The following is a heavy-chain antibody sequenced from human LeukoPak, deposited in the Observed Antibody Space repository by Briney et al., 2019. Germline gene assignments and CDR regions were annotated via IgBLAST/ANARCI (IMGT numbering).Heavy chain of an antibody. V-gene: IGHV1-18*01. Sequence: ASVKVSCKASGYTFTSYGISRVRQAPGQGLEWMGWISAYNGNTNYAQKLQGRVTMTTDTSTSTAYMELRSLRSDDTAVYYCARSVGKQQLVPRDYYYYYMDVWGKGTPVTVSS. CDR1: GYTFTSYG. CDR3: ARSVGKQQLVPRDYYYYYMDV. CDR2: ISAYNGNT. J-gene: IGHJ6*03. D-gene: IGHD6-13*01.